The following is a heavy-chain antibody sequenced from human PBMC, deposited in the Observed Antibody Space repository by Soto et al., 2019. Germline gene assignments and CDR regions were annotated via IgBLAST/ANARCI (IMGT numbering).Heavy chain of an antibody. D-gene: IGHD2-21*01. CDR1: GGSISSSSYY. CDR3: VTFQGSGPFDY. V-gene: IGHV4-61*05. CDR2: IYYTGRT. J-gene: IGHJ4*02. Sequence: ETLSLTCTVSGGSISSSSYYWGWIRQPPVKGLEWIGYIYYTGRTDYNPSLKSRLTISVDTSKNQFSLRLSSVTAADTAVYYCVTFQGSGPFDYWGPGTLVTVSS.